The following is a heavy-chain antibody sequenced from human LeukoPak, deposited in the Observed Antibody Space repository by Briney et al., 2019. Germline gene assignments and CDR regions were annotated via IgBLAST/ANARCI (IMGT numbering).Heavy chain of an antibody. V-gene: IGHV4-59*01. J-gene: IGHJ4*02. Sequence: SETLSLTCTVSGGSISSYYWSWIRQPPGKELEWIGYIYYSGSTHYNPSLKSRVTISVDTSKNQFSLKLSSVTAADTAVYYCARDEAVAGYVSIWGQGTLVTVSS. D-gene: IGHD6-19*01. CDR1: GGSISSYY. CDR2: IYYSGST. CDR3: ARDEAVAGYVSI.